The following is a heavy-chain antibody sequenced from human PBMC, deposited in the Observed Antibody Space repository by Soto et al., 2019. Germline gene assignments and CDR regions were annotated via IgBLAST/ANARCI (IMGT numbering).Heavy chain of an antibody. CDR2: IIPIFGTA. CDR3: ARDPNCSGGSCYRFDP. Sequence: QVQLVQSGAEVQKPGSSVKVSCEASGGTFSSYAISWVRQAPGQGLEWMGGIIPIFGTANYAQKFQGRVTITADESTSTAYMELSSLRSEDTAVYYCARDPNCSGGSCYRFDPCGQGTLVTVSS. V-gene: IGHV1-69*01. J-gene: IGHJ5*02. D-gene: IGHD2-15*01. CDR1: GGTFSSYA.